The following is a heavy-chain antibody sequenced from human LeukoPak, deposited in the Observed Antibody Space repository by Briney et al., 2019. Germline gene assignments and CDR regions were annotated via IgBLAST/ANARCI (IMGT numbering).Heavy chain of an antibody. D-gene: IGHD6-6*01. CDR1: GFTFDDYA. CDR3: ARVTEQLVRAFDI. Sequence: GGSLRLSCAASGFTFDDYAMHWVRQAPGKGLEWVSGISWNSGSIGYADSVKGRFTISRDNAKNSLYLQMNSLRAEDTAVYYCARVTEQLVRAFDIWGQGTMVTVSS. J-gene: IGHJ3*02. V-gene: IGHV3-9*01. CDR2: ISWNSGSI.